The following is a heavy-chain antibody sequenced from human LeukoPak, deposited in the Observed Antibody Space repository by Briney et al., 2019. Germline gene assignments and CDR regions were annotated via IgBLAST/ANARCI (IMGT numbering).Heavy chain of an antibody. CDR2: INSDGSST. V-gene: IGHV3-74*01. CDR3: ARESGSVTSEVDFNY. Sequence: GGSLRLSCAASGFTFSSYWMHWVRQAPGKGLVWVSRINSDGSSTSYADSVKGRFTISRDNAKNTLYLQMNSLRAEDTAVYYCARESGSVTSEVDFNYWGQGTLVTVSS. J-gene: IGHJ4*02. D-gene: IGHD4-17*01. CDR1: GFTFSSYW.